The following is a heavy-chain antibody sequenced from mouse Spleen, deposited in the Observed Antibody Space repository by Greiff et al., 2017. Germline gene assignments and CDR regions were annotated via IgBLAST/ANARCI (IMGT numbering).Heavy chain of an antibody. V-gene: IGHV1-42*01. CDR1: GYSFTGYY. J-gene: IGHJ3*01. D-gene: IGHD2-14*01. Sequence: EVKLMESGPELVKPGASVKISCKASGYSFTGYYMNWVKQSPEKSLEWIGEINPSTGGTTYNQKFKAKATLTVDKSSSTAYMQLKSLTSEDSAVYYCAREGVYYRYDGGAWFAYWGQGTLVTVSA. CDR2: INPSTGGT. CDR3: AREGVYYRYDGGAWFAY.